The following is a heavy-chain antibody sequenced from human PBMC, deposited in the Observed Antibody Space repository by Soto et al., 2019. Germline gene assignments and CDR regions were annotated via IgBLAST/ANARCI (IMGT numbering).Heavy chain of an antibody. V-gene: IGHV1-46*03. D-gene: IGHD2-15*01. CDR1: GYTFTSYY. Sequence: ASVKVSCKASGYTFTSYYMHWVRQAPGQGLEWMGIINPSGGSTSYAQKFQGRVTMTRDTSTSTVYMELSSLRSEDTAVYYCARAPRYCSGGSCYSGGYWGQGTLVTVSS. CDR3: ARAPRYCSGGSCYSGGY. J-gene: IGHJ4*02. CDR2: INPSGGST.